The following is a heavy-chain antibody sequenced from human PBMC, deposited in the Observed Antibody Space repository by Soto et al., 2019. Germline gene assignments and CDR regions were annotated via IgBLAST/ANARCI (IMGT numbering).Heavy chain of an antibody. CDR1: GFSFSVYT. CDR3: ARNHITGTTGPFDY. D-gene: IGHD1-20*01. V-gene: IGHV3-21*01. CDR2: ISSSSSYI. Sequence: GGSLRLSCAASGFSFSVYTMNWVRQAPGKGLEWVSSISSSSSYIYYADSVKGRFTISRDNAKNSLYLQMNSLRAEDTAVYYCARNHITGTTGPFDYWGQGTLVTVSS. J-gene: IGHJ4*02.